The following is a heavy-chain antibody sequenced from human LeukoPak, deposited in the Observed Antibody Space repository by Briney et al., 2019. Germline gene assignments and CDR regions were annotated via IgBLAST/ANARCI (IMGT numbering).Heavy chain of an antibody. Sequence: PSETLSLTCTVSGGSISSYYWSWIRQPAGKGLEWIGRIYTSGSTNYNPSLKSRVTMSVDTSKNQFSLKLSSVTAADTAVYYCAREGRVGAIVSFFNWGQGTLVIVSS. V-gene: IGHV4-4*07. CDR1: GGSISSYY. D-gene: IGHD1-26*01. CDR3: AREGRVGAIVSFFN. J-gene: IGHJ4*02. CDR2: IYTSGST.